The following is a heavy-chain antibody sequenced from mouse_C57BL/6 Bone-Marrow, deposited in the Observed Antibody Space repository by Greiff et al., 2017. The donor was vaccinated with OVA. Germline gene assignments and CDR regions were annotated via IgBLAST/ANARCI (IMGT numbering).Heavy chain of an antibody. CDR2: IWSGGST. J-gene: IGHJ2*01. Sequence: VQLQQSGPGLVQPSQSLSITCSVSGFSLTSYGVHWVRQSPGKGLEWLGVIWSGGSTDYNAAFISRLCISTDNSKSQAFFKMNSLKADNTAMYYCTINRYYYSFDYWGQGTTLTVSS. CDR3: TINRYYYSFDY. CDR1: GFSLTSYG. V-gene: IGHV2-2*01. D-gene: IGHD2-4*01.